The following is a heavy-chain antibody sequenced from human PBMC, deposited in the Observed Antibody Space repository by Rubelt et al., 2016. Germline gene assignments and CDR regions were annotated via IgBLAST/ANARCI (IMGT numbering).Heavy chain of an antibody. CDR3: ARHYDDDSDPPNAVDI. D-gene: IGHD4-17*01. Sequence: QLQLQESGPGLVKPSETLSLTCIVSGGSISSSSYYWGWIRQSPGKGLEWIGSIYYSGNTYYNPSLKSRVTISVDTSKNQVAGKLTCVTAAEAAGYYCARHYDDDSDPPNAVDIWGQGTMVTVSS. J-gene: IGHJ3*02. CDR2: IYYSGNT. V-gene: IGHV4-39*01. CDR1: GGSISSSSYY.